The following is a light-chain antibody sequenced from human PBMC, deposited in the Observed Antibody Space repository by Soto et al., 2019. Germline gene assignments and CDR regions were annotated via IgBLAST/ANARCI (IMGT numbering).Light chain of an antibody. V-gene: IGLV2-14*01. CDR2: DVS. CDR1: TSDVGGYNY. Sequence: QSVLTQPASVSGSPGQSITISCTGTTSDVGGYNYVSWFQQHPGKAPKLIIYDVSDRPSGVSNRFSGSKSGNTASLTISGLQAEDEAEYFCSSYTSSTTPYVCGPGTKVTVL. CDR3: SSYTSSTTPYV. J-gene: IGLJ1*01.